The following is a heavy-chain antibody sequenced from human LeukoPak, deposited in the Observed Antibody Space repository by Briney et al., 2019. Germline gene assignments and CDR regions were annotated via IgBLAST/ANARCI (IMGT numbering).Heavy chain of an antibody. J-gene: IGHJ5*02. CDR2: INPNSGGT. Sequence: ASVKVSCKASGYTFTGYYMHWVRQAPGQGLEWMGWINPNSGGTNYAQKFQGRVTMTRDTSISTAYMELSRLRSDDTAVYYCACADTAMVTASSDPWGQGTLVTVSS. CDR3: ACADTAMVTASSDP. CDR1: GYTFTGYY. V-gene: IGHV1-2*02. D-gene: IGHD5-18*01.